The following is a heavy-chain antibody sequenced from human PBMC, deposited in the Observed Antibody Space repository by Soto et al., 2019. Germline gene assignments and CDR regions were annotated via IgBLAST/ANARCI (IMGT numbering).Heavy chain of an antibody. CDR1: GYSIGSGYY. Sequence: PSETLSLTCAVSGYSIGSGYYWAWIRQSPGKGLEWIGSIYHAGSVYYNPSLNGRVALSMDTSKNHFSLKLTSVTAADTAVYYCARTFDYYGMDVWGQGTTVPVSS. CDR3: ARTFDYYGMDV. J-gene: IGHJ6*02. V-gene: IGHV4-38-2*01. CDR2: IYHAGSV.